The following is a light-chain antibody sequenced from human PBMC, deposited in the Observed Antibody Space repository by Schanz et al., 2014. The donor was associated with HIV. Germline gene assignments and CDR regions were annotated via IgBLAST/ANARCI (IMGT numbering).Light chain of an antibody. CDR1: QNIDKH. Sequence: DIQMTQSPSSLSASVGDKVTITCRPSQNIDKHLNWYQQRQGKAPKLLIHGASNLQSGVTSRFSGSGSGTHFALTIRSLQPEDFATYYCQQANSFPFALSFGGGTKVEIK. CDR2: GAS. J-gene: IGKJ4*01. V-gene: IGKV1-39*01. CDR3: QQANSFPFALS.